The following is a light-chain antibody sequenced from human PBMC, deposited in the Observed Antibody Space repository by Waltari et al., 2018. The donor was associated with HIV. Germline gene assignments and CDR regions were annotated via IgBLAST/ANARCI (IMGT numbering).Light chain of an antibody. CDR1: QSVSSY. J-gene: IGKJ4*01. Sequence: EIVLTQSPATLSLSPGERATLSCRASQSVSSYFAWYQQKPGQAPRILIYEAAKRATGMPARFSGSGSGTDFTLTINSLEPEDFAVYYCQQRSNWPPAFGGGTKVEIK. CDR3: QQRSNWPPA. CDR2: EAA. V-gene: IGKV3-11*01.